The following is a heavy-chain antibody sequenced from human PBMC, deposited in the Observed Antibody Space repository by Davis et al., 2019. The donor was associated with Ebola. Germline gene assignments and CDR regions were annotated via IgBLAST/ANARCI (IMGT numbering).Heavy chain of an antibody. D-gene: IGHD4-17*01. V-gene: IGHV3-33*01. J-gene: IGHJ5*02. Sequence: PGGSLRLSCAASGFTFSSYGMHWVRQAPGKGLEWVAVIWYDGSNKYYADSVKGRFTISRDNSKNTLYLQMNSLRAEDTAVYYCARDPSHDYGDYVGGWFDPWGQGTLVTVSS. CDR3: ARDPSHDYGDYVGGWFDP. CDR1: GFTFSSYG. CDR2: IWYDGSNK.